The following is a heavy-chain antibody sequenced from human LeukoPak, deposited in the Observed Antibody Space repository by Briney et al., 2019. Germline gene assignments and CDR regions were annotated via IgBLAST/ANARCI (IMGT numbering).Heavy chain of an antibody. D-gene: IGHD2-21*01. CDR3: ARTSTSNTCCYFDY. J-gene: IGHJ4*02. Sequence: PGGSLRLSCAASGFTFSDYYMDWVCQAPGQGLEWVCRSRGKAASYTTEYAASVKGRFTISRDDTKNSLYLQMDSLKTDDTAVYYCARTSTSNTCCYFDYWGQGTLVAVSS. V-gene: IGHV3-72*01. CDR2: SRGKAASYTT. CDR1: GFTFSDYY.